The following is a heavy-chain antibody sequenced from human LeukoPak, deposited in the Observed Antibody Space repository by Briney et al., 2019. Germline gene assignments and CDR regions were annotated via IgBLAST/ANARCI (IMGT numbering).Heavy chain of an antibody. J-gene: IGHJ6*03. Sequence: PSESLSVTCTVSGGSISSSSYYWGWIRHPPGKGLEWIVNIYYSGSTYYNPSLKSRVTISVDTSKNQFSLKLSSVTAADTAVYYCARLGCSSTSCYSLGYYYMDVWGKGTTVTVSS. D-gene: IGHD2-2*01. V-gene: IGHV4-39*01. CDR2: IYYSGST. CDR1: GGSISSSSYY. CDR3: ARLGCSSTSCYSLGYYYMDV.